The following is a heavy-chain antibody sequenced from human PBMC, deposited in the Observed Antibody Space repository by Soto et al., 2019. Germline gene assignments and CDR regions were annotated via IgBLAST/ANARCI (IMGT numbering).Heavy chain of an antibody. CDR2: IYYSGST. Sequence: SETLSLTCTFSGFSISSYYWSLIRQPPGKGLEWIGYIYYSGSTNCNPSLKSRVTISVDTSKNQFSLKLSSVTAADTAVYYCARAIAVAGYYYYYGMDVWGQGTTVTVSS. D-gene: IGHD6-19*01. J-gene: IGHJ6*02. CDR3: ARAIAVAGYYYYYGMDV. CDR1: GFSISSYY. V-gene: IGHV4-59*01.